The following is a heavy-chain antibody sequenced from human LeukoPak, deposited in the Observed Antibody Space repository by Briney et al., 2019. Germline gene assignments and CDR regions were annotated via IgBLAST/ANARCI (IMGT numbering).Heavy chain of an antibody. CDR2: IYYTGRT. CDR1: GGSISSSRDY. Sequence: SETLSLTCTVSGGSISSSRDYWGWIRQTPGKGLEWIAAIYYTGRTYYNASLKSRVTISVDTSKNQFSLKLSSVTAADTAVYYCARALVVGAPDYWGQGTLVTVSS. CDR3: ARALVVGAPDY. V-gene: IGHV4-39*01. D-gene: IGHD1-26*01. J-gene: IGHJ4*02.